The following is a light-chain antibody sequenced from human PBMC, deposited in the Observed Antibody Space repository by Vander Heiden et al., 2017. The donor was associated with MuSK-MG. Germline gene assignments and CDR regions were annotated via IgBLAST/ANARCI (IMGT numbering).Light chain of an antibody. CDR2: AAS. CDR3: QQSYSTLRYT. J-gene: IGKJ2*01. CDR1: QSISSY. V-gene: IGKV1-39*01. Sequence: DIQMTQSPSSLSASVGDRVTITCRASQSISSYLNWYQQKPGKAPKLLIYAASSLQSGVPSRFSDSGSGTDFTLTISSLQPEDFATYYCQQSYSTLRYTFGPGTKLEIQ.